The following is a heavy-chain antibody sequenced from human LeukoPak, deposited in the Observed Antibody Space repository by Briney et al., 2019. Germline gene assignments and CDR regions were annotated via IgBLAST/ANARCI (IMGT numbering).Heavy chain of an antibody. Sequence: PGGSLRLSCAASGFTFSSYAMSWVRQAPGKGLEWVSAISGSGGSTYYADSMKGRFTISRDNSKNTLYLQMNSLRAEDTAVYYCAKDPFEPLPYYDILSGFDYWGQGTLVTVSS. CDR2: ISGSGGST. J-gene: IGHJ4*02. V-gene: IGHV3-23*01. D-gene: IGHD3-9*01. CDR1: GFTFSSYA. CDR3: AKDPFEPLPYYDILSGFDY.